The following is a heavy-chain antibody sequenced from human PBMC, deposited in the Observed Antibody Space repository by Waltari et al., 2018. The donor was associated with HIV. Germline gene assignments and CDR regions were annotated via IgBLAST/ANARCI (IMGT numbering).Heavy chain of an antibody. CDR1: GGSFSGYY. J-gene: IGHJ4*02. D-gene: IGHD3-22*01. CDR3: ARALSYYDSSGYRSLNFDY. Sequence: QVQLQQWGAGLLKPSETLSLTCAVYGGSFSGYYWSWIRQPPGKGLEWIGEIIHSGSTNYNPSLKSRVTISVDTSKNQFSLRLSSVTAADTAVYYCARALSYYDSSGYRSLNFDYWGQGTLVTVSS. CDR2: IIHSGST. V-gene: IGHV4-34*12.